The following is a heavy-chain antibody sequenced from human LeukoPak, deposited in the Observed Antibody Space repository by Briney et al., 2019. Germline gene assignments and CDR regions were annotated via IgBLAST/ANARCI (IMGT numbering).Heavy chain of an antibody. CDR1: GYTFTGYY. Sequence: ASVKVSCKASGYTFTGYYMHWVRQAPGQGLEWMGWINPNSGGTNYAQKFQGWVTMTRDTSISTAYMELSRLRSDDTAVYYCARGYSSGWYLYYAFDIWGQGTMVTVSS. CDR3: ARGYSSGWYLYYAFDI. V-gene: IGHV1-2*04. CDR2: INPNSGGT. J-gene: IGHJ3*02. D-gene: IGHD6-19*01.